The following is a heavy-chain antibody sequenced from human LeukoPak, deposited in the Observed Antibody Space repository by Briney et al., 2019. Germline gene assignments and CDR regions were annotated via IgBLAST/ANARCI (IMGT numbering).Heavy chain of an antibody. J-gene: IGHJ6*02. CDR2: IYHSGST. D-gene: IGHD2-2*01. CDR1: GGSISSSNW. V-gene: IGHV4-4*02. Sequence: SGTLSLTCAVSGGSISSSNWWSWVRQPPGNGLEWIGEIYHSGSTNYNPSLKSRVTISVDKSKNQFSLKLSSVTAADTAVYYCARAEDIVVVPAAMFSYYYYGMDVWGQGTTVTVSS. CDR3: ARAEDIVVVPAAMFSYYYYGMDV.